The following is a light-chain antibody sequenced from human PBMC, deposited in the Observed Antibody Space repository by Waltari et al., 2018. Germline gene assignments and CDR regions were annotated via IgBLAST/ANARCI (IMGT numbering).Light chain of an antibody. CDR3: QQSYGSRT. CDR2: AAS. Sequence: DIQMTQSPTSLSASVGDRVTITFRASQSISSYLNWYQQKPGKAPKLLIYAASSLQSGVPSRFSGSGSGTDFTLTISSLQPEDFATYYCQQSYGSRTFGQGTKVEIK. J-gene: IGKJ1*01. V-gene: IGKV1-39*01. CDR1: QSISSY.